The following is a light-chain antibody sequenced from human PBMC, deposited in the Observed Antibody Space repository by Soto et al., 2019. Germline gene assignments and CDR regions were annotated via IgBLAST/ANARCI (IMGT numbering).Light chain of an antibody. CDR3: LRYGDSPPAYT. J-gene: IGKJ2*01. CDR1: HSVSSSH. V-gene: IGKV3-20*01. CDR2: GAS. Sequence: DIVLTQSPGTLSLSPGESVTLSCRASHSVSSSHLAWYQQKPGQAPSLLIFGASNRATGIPDRFSGSGSGTDFTLTISRLEPEDCAVYYCLRYGDSPPAYTFGQGTKLEIK.